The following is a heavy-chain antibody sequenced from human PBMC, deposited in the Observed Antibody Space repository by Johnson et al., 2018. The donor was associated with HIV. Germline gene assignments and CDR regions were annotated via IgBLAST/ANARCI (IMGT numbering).Heavy chain of an antibody. Sequence: QVQLVESGGGLVKPGGSLRLSCAASGFTFSDYYMSWIRQAPGKGLEWVSYISSSGSTIYYADSVKGRFTISRDNSKNTLYLQMNSLRAEDTAVYYCATERAVVSANAFDIWGQGTMVTVSS. CDR1: GFTFSDYY. J-gene: IGHJ3*02. V-gene: IGHV3-11*04. CDR3: ATERAVVSANAFDI. CDR2: ISSSGSTI. D-gene: IGHD4-23*01.